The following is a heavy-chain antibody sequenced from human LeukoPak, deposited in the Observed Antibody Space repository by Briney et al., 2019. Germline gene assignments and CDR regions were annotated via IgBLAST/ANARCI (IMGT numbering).Heavy chain of an antibody. CDR2: IYDSGST. Sequence: SETLSLTCTVSGGSIRSSYYYWGWIRQPPGKGLEWIGSIYDSGSTYYNPSLKSRVTISVDTSKNQFSLKLNSVTAADTAVYYCARVVPAAMLGRGYYFDYWGQGTLVTVSS. V-gene: IGHV4-39*07. CDR3: ARVVPAAMLGRGYYFDY. J-gene: IGHJ4*02. D-gene: IGHD2-2*01. CDR1: GGSIRSSYYY.